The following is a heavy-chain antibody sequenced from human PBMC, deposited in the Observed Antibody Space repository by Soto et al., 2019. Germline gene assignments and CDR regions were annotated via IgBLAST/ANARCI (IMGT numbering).Heavy chain of an antibody. J-gene: IGHJ5*02. CDR3: ARGRRDYNRGWLDP. CDR2: INHSGST. CDR1: GGSFSGYY. Sequence: SETLSLTCAVYGGSFSGYYWNWIRQPPGKGLEWIGEINHSGSTNYNPSLKSRVTISVDTSKNQFSLKLSSVTAADTAVYYCARGRRDYNRGWLDPWGQGTLVTVSS. D-gene: IGHD4-17*01. V-gene: IGHV4-34*01.